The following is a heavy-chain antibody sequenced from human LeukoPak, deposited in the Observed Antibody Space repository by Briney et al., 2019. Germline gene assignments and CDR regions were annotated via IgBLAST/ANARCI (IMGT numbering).Heavy chain of an antibody. V-gene: IGHV3-23*01. CDR1: GFTFSNYA. J-gene: IGHJ6*02. D-gene: IGHD2-8*01. CDR3: AKDMGYFTGMDV. CDR2: IRGSGGST. Sequence: PGGSLRLSCAASGFTFSNYAMSWVRQTPGKGLEWVSLIRGSGGSTYYADSVRGRFTISRDNSKNTLYLQMNSLRAEDTAVYYCAKDMGYFTGMDVWGQGTTVTVSS.